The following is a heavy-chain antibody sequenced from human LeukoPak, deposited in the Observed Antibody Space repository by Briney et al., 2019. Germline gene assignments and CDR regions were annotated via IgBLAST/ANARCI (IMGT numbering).Heavy chain of an antibody. CDR2: FYHSGST. Sequence: SETLSLTCTVSGYSISSAYSWGWIRQPPGKGLEWIGNFYHSGSTYYNPSLKSRVTISLDTSKNQSSLKLSSVTAADTAVYYCASPGSSWFTYYFDYWGQGTLVTVSS. V-gene: IGHV4-38-2*02. D-gene: IGHD6-13*01. J-gene: IGHJ4*02. CDR1: GYSISSAYS. CDR3: ASPGSSWFTYYFDY.